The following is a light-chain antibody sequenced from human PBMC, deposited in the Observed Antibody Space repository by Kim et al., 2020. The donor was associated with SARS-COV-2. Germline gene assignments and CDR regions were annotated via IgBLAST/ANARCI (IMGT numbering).Light chain of an antibody. Sequence: DIRMTQSPSTLSASVGDRVTITCRASQNIGRRLAWYQQKARKAPKLLIYDASSLESGVPSRFSGSGSGTEFTLSVSSLQPDDFATYYCQQYNGYSGTFRQGTKVDIK. CDR2: DAS. V-gene: IGKV1-5*01. J-gene: IGKJ1*01. CDR1: QNIGRR. CDR3: QQYNGYSGT.